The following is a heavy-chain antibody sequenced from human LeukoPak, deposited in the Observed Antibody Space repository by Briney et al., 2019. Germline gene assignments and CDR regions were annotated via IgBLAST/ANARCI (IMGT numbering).Heavy chain of an antibody. CDR1: GFTFSDYY. Sequence: GGSLRLSCAVAGFTFSDYYMSWIRQAPGKGLEWLSYISGSGSSTYYADSVRGRFTISRDNSQNSLYLQMNSLRTEDTAVYYCAKRRDYFDHWGQGALVTVSS. V-gene: IGHV3-11*01. CDR2: ISGSGSST. CDR3: AKRRDYFDH. J-gene: IGHJ4*02.